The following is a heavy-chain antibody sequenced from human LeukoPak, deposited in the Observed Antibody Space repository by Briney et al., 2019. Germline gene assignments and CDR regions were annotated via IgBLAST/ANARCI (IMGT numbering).Heavy chain of an antibody. J-gene: IGHJ6*02. Sequence: GGSLRLSCAASGFTFSSYAMSWVRQAPGKGLEWVSAISGSGGSTYYADSVKGRFTISRDNSKNTLYLQMNSLRAEDTAVCYCATAGEPMIRGVNGMDVWGQGTTVTVSS. CDR3: ATAGEPMIRGVNGMDV. CDR2: ISGSGGST. V-gene: IGHV3-23*01. D-gene: IGHD3-10*01. CDR1: GFTFSSYA.